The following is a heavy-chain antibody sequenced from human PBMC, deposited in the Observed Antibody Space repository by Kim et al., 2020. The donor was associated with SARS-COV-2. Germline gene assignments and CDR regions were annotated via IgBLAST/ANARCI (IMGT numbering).Heavy chain of an antibody. V-gene: IGHV3-33*01. Sequence: GGSLRLSCAASGFTFSSYGMHWVRQAPGKGLEWVAVIWYDGSNKYYADSVKGRFTISRDNSKNTLYLQMNSLRAEDTAVYYCVFTMVRGVIITYFDYWGQGTLVTVSS. CDR1: GFTFSSYG. CDR3: VFTMVRGVIITYFDY. J-gene: IGHJ4*02. D-gene: IGHD3-10*01. CDR2: IWYDGSNK.